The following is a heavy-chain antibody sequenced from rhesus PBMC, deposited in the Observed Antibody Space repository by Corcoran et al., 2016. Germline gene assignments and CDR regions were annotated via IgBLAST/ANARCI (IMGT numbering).Heavy chain of an antibody. V-gene: IGHV4-106*01. J-gene: IGHJ4*01. CDR1: WGSISDSYY. CDR2: IYGSGGST. D-gene: IGHD5-12*01. CDR3: ARVFSYTFDY. Sequence: QVQLQESGPGLVKPSETLYLTCGVSWGSISDSYYWSWIRQPPGKGLEWIGYIYGSGGSTDYNPSLTSRVTISTDTSKNQFSLKLTSVTAADTAVFYCARVFSYTFDYWGQGVLVTVSS.